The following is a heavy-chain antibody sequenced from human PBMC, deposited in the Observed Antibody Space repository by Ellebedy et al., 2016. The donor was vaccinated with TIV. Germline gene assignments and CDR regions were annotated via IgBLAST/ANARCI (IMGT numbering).Heavy chain of an antibody. J-gene: IGHJ4*02. CDR1: GGSISSGGYS. CDR2: IYHSGST. D-gene: IGHD5-24*01. CDR3: AGGRDGYTLLIY. V-gene: IGHV4-30-2*01. Sequence: MPSETLSLTCAVSGGSISSGGYSWSWIRQPPGKGLEWIWYIYHSGSTYYNPSLKSRVTISVDRSKNQFSLKLSSVTAADTAVYYCAGGRDGYTLLIYWGQGTLVTVSS.